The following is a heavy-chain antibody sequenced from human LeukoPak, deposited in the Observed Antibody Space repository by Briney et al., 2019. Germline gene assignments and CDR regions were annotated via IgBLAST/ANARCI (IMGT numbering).Heavy chain of an antibody. D-gene: IGHD3-22*01. V-gene: IGHV3-23*01. CDR1: GFTFSSYA. CDR3: AKSRSDSAYYHFDL. J-gene: IGHJ4*02. CDR2: ISYSGYST. Sequence: PGGSLRLSCAASGFTFSSYAMSWVRRASGKGLEGVSAISYSGYSTYYADSVKGRFTISRDNSKNTLYLQMNSLRAEDTAVYYCAKSRSDSAYYHFDLWGQGALVTVSS.